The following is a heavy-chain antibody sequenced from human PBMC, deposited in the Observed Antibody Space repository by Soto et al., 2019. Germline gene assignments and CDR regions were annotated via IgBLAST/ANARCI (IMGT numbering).Heavy chain of an antibody. Sequence: QVQLQESGPGLVKPSETLSLSCNVSGGSISGHYWSWVRQTPGKGLEWFGYIYYSGSTNYNPPLKSRVTISVDTSKNHFSLRLTSVTAADTAVYYCARGPYYDLIWNYYYMDVWGKGTTVTVS. CDR1: GGSISGHY. D-gene: IGHD3-16*01. CDR3: ARGPYYDLIWNYYYMDV. CDR2: IYYSGST. J-gene: IGHJ6*03. V-gene: IGHV4-59*08.